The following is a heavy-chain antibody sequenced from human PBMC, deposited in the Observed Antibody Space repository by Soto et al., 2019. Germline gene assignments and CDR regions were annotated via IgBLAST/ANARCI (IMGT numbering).Heavy chain of an antibody. D-gene: IGHD3-3*01. V-gene: IGHV3-7*03. CDR1: GFTFSSYW. CDR2: IKQDGSEK. J-gene: IGHJ6*02. Sequence: EVQLVESGGGLVQPGGSLRLSCAASGFTFSSYWMSWVRQAPGKGLEWVANIKQDGSEKYYVDSVKGRFTISRDNAKNSLYLQMNSLRAEDTAVYYCARDDPEWPASYYYYGMDVWGQGTTVTVSS. CDR3: ARDDPEWPASYYYYGMDV.